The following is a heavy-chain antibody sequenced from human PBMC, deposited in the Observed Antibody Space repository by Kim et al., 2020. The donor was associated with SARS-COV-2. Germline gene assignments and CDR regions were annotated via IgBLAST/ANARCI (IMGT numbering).Heavy chain of an antibody. CDR3: AKLYYDFWSGYPYYYYYGMDV. D-gene: IGHD3-3*01. CDR2: ISYDGSNK. Sequence: GGSLRLSCAASGFTFSSYGMHWVRQAPGKGLEWVAVISYDGSNKYYADSVKGRFTISRDNSKNTLYLQMNSLRAEDTAVYYCAKLYYDFWSGYPYYYYYGMDVWGQGTTVTVSS. CDR1: GFTFSSYG. V-gene: IGHV3-30*18. J-gene: IGHJ6*02.